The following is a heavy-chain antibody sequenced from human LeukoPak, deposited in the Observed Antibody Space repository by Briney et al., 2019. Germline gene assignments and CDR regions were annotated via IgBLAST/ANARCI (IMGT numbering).Heavy chain of an antibody. Sequence: KASETLSLTCTVSGGSISSFYWSWIRQPPGKGLEWIGYIYYSGTTNYNPSLKSRVTIAVDTSKNQFSLKLSSVTAADTAVYYCASPGYSSSWYYFDYWGQGTLVTVSS. D-gene: IGHD6-13*01. CDR3: ASPGYSSSWYYFDY. J-gene: IGHJ4*02. CDR2: IYYSGTT. V-gene: IGHV4-59*08. CDR1: GGSISSFY.